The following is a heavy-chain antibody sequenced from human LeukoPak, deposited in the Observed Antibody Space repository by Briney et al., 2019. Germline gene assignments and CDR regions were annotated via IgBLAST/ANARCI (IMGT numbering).Heavy chain of an antibody. V-gene: IGHV4-34*01. J-gene: IGHJ4*02. CDR2: INHSGST. D-gene: IGHD6-13*01. CDR3: ARGRGRQQLVPFDY. Sequence: SETLSLTCTVSGGSISSYYWSWVRQPPGKGLEWIGEINHSGSTNYNPSLKSRVTISVDTSKNQFSLKLSSVTAADTAVYYCARGRGRQQLVPFDYWGQGTLVTVSS. CDR1: GGSISSYY.